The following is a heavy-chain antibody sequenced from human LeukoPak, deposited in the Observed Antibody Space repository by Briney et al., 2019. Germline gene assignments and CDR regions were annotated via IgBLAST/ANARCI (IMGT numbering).Heavy chain of an antibody. CDR3: ARGRSGWYHNFDY. Sequence: PGGSLRLSCAASGFTFSTYSMNWVRLAPGKGLEWDSSITSSSSYIYYADSVKGRFTISRDNAKNSPYLQMNSLRAEDTAIHYCARGRSGWYHNFDYWGQGTLVTVSS. V-gene: IGHV3-21*01. D-gene: IGHD6-19*01. J-gene: IGHJ4*02. CDR2: ITSSSSYI. CDR1: GFTFSTYS.